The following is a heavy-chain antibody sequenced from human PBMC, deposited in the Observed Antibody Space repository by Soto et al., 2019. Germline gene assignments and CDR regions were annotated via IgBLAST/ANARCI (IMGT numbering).Heavy chain of an antibody. J-gene: IGHJ4*02. CDR3: ARGGHGIVATIGY. CDR1: GGSISSGGYY. CDR2: IYYSGST. V-gene: IGHV4-31*01. Sequence: QVQLQESGPGLVKPSQTLSLTCTVSGGSISSGGYYWSWIRQHPGKGLEWIGYIYYSGSTYYNPSLRGLVTIPVDTSKNQFSLKLSSVTAADTAVYYWARGGHGIVATIGYWGQGTLVTVSS. D-gene: IGHD5-12*01.